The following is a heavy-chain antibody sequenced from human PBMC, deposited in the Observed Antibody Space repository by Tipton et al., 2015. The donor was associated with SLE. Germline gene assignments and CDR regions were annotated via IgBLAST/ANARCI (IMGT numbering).Heavy chain of an antibody. V-gene: IGHV3-21*03. CDR1: GFTFTDYS. Sequence: SLRLSFAASGFTFTDYSINWVRQAPGKGLEWVSSISSTAIYMFYADSLKGRFSISRDNDKNSVFLQMRSLRPEDTGVYYCARGLRADFVDYWGQGTLVTVSS. J-gene: IGHJ4*02. CDR3: ARGLRADFVDY. D-gene: IGHD2-21*02. CDR2: ISSTAIYM.